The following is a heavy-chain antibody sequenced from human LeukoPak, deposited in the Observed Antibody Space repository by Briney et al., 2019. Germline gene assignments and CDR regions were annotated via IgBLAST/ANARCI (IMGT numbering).Heavy chain of an antibody. D-gene: IGHD2-2*01. Sequence: SETLSLTCTVSGGSIGTYWWNWIRQPPGKGLEWIGYIYYSGSTNYNPSLESRVTISVDTSKNQFSLKLRSVTAADTAMYHCAREPRGCTTTSCYSWGLDYWGQGTLVTVSS. J-gene: IGHJ4*02. CDR3: AREPRGCTTTSCYSWGLDY. CDR1: GGSIGTYW. CDR2: IYYSGST. V-gene: IGHV4-59*01.